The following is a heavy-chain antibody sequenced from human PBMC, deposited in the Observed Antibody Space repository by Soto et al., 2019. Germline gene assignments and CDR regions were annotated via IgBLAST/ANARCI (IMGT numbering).Heavy chain of an antibody. CDR1: GGSISSGGYY. CDR3: VRSSHSTGTPFYY. V-gene: IGHV4-31*03. CDR2: IYYSGST. D-gene: IGHD4-17*01. Sequence: SETLSLTCTVSGGSISSGGYYWSWIRQHPGKGLEWIGYIYYSGSTYYNPSLKSRVTISVDTSKNQFSLKLSSVTAADTAVYYCVRSSHSTGTPFYYRGQGTPVTVSS. J-gene: IGHJ4*02.